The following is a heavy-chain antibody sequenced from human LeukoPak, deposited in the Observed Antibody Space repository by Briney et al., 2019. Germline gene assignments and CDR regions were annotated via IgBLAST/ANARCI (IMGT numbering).Heavy chain of an antibody. J-gene: IGHJ4*01. Sequence: GGSLRLSCAASGFTFSSYEMNWVRQAPGKGLEWVSYISSSGSTIYYADSVKGRSTISRDNAKNSLYLQMNSLRAEDTAVYYCAVATIKDYFDYWGQEPWSPSPQ. CDR3: AVATIKDYFDY. CDR2: ISSSGSTI. V-gene: IGHV3-48*03. D-gene: IGHD5-24*01. CDR1: GFTFSSYE.